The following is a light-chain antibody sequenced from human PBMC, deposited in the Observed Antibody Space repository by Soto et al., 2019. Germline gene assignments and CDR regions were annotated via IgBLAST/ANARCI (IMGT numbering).Light chain of an antibody. CDR2: GAS. Sequence: EIVLTQSPGTLSLSPGERATLSCRASQSVSSSYLAWYQQKPGQAPRLLIYGASSRATGIPDRFSGSGSGTDFTITISRLEPEGFAVYYCQQYGSSRTFGQGTKVEMK. CDR3: QQYGSSRT. CDR1: QSVSSSY. V-gene: IGKV3-20*01. J-gene: IGKJ1*01.